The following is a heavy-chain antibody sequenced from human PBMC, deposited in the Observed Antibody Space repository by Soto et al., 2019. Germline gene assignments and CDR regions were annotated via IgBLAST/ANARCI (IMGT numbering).Heavy chain of an antibody. CDR3: AGDQGYYYSGVDV. CDR1: GGSISNYY. J-gene: IGHJ6*02. V-gene: IGHV4-4*07. CDR2: IYSSGST. Sequence: LETLSLTCTVYGGSISNYYWSWIRQPAGKGLEWIGRIYSSGSTNYNPSLKSRVTVSVDKSKNQFSLKLSSVTAADTAVYFCAGDQGYYYSGVDVWGQGTTVTVSS.